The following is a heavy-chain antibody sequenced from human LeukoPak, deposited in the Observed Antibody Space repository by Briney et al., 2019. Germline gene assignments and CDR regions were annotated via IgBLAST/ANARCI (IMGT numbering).Heavy chain of an antibody. Sequence: PGGSLRLSCAASGFTFSSYAMHWVRQAPGKGLEWVAVISYDGSNKYYADSVKGRFTISRDNSKNTLYLQMNSLRAEDTAVYYCARDRQYQLLGDAFDIWGQGTMVTVSS. V-gene: IGHV3-30-3*01. CDR1: GFTFSSYA. D-gene: IGHD2-2*01. J-gene: IGHJ3*02. CDR3: ARDRQYQLLGDAFDI. CDR2: ISYDGSNK.